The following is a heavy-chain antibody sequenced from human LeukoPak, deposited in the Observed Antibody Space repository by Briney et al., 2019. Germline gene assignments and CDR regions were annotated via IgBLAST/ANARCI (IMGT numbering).Heavy chain of an antibody. CDR3: VRDTGSLDY. CDR2: IFYSGST. V-gene: IGHV4-59*12. Sequence: PSETLSLTCTVSGGSISSYYWSWIRQPPGKGLEWIGYIFYSGSTNYNPSLKSRVTISVDTSENHFSLKLSSVTAADTAFYYCVRDTGSLDYWGQGTLVTVSS. D-gene: IGHD1-26*01. CDR1: GGSISSYY. J-gene: IGHJ4*02.